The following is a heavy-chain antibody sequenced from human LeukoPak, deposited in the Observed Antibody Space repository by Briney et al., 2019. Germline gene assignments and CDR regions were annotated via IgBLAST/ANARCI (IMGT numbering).Heavy chain of an antibody. J-gene: IGHJ4*02. V-gene: IGHV3-49*03. CDR1: GFTFGDYA. CDR3: TRVTPMQVAAAPFDY. Sequence: PGGSLRLSCTASGFTFGDYAMSWFRQAPGKGLEWVGFIRSKAYGGTTEYAASVKGRFTISRDDSKSIAYLQMNSLKTEDTAVYYCTRVTPMQVAAAPFDYWGQGTLVTVSS. CDR2: IRSKAYGGTT. D-gene: IGHD6-13*01.